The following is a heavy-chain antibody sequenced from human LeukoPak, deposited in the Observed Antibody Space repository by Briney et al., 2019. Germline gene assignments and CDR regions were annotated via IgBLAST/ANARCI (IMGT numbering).Heavy chain of an antibody. CDR2: ISSSSTYI. V-gene: IGHV3-21*06. CDR1: GFTFSSYS. Sequence: GGSLRLSCAASGFTFSSYSMNWVRQAPGKGLEWVSFISSSSTYIYYADSLKGRFTISRDNAKNSLYLQMNSLRAEDTAVYYCARLGRFLRVDYFDYWGQGSLVTVSS. D-gene: IGHD3-10*01. CDR3: ARLGRFLRVDYFDY. J-gene: IGHJ4*02.